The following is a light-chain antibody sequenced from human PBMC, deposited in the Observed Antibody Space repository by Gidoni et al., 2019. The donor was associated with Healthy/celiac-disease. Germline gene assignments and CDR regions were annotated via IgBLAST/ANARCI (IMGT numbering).Light chain of an antibody. Sequence: EIVMTQSPATLSVSPGERATLSCRASQRVSNNLAWYQQKPGQAPRRLIDGASTRATGIPARFSGSGSGREFTLTISSLQSEDFAVCYCQQYNNWPRTFGGGTKVEIK. CDR3: QQYNNWPRT. J-gene: IGKJ4*01. V-gene: IGKV3-15*01. CDR1: QRVSNN. CDR2: GAS.